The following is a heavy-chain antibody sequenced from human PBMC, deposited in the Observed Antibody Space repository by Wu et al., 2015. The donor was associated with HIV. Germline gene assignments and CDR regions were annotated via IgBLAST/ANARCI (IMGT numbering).Heavy chain of an antibody. V-gene: IGHV1-69*12. J-gene: IGHJ6*03. D-gene: IGHD3-3*01. CDR1: GGTFSSYA. CDR2: IIPIFGTA. CDR3: ARVITTYYDFWSGYPRLDYYYMDV. Sequence: QVQLVQSGAEVKKPGSSVKVSCKASGGTFSSYAISWVRQAPGQGLEWMGGIIPIFGTANYAQKFQGRVTITADESTSTAYMELSSLRSEDTAVYYCARVITTYYDFWSGYPRLDYYYMDVWGKGTTVTVSS.